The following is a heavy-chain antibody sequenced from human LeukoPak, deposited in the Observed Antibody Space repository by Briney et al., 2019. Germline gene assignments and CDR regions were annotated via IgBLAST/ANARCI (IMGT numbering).Heavy chain of an antibody. CDR1: GGSFSGYY. CDR2: INHSGST. CDR3: ARFIVVVVAATWSWFDP. D-gene: IGHD2-15*01. J-gene: IGHJ5*02. Sequence: SETLSLTCAVYGGSFSGYYWSWIRQPPGKGLEWIGEINHSGSTNYNPSLKSRVTISVDTSKNQLSLKLSSVTAADTAVYYCARFIVVVVAATWSWFDPWGQGTLVTVYS. V-gene: IGHV4-34*01.